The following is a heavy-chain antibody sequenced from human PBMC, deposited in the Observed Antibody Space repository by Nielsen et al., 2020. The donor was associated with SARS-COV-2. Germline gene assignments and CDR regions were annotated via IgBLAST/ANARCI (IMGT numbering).Heavy chain of an antibody. CDR1: GFAFSSYA. D-gene: IGHD3-10*01. CDR2: IYSGANST. J-gene: IGHJ4*02. CDR3: ARDLGFGEFNDY. V-gene: IGHV3-23*03. Sequence: GESLKISCAASGFAFSSYAMTWVRQAPGKGLEWVSIIYSGANSTYYADSVKGRFTLSRDNSKNTLYLQMNSLRAEDTAVYYCARDLGFGEFNDYWGQGTLVTVSS.